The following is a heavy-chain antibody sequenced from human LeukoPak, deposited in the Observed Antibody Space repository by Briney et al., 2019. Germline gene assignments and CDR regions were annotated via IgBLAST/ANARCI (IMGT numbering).Heavy chain of an antibody. D-gene: IGHD2-15*01. CDR1: GGSISSYY. CDR3: ATRSTGVAATFDC. CDR2: ISYSGNT. Sequence: SETLSLTCSVSGGSISSYYWSWIRQPPGKGLEWIGYISYSGNTNYNPSLKSRVTISVDPSKNQFSLKRSSVTAAYTAVYYCATRSTGVAATFDCWGQGALVTVSS. J-gene: IGHJ4*02. V-gene: IGHV4-59*01.